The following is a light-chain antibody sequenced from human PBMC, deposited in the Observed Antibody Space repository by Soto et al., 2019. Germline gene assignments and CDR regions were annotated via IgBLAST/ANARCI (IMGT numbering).Light chain of an antibody. Sequence: DIQMTQSPSSLSASVADRVTITCRASQSIRRSLNWYQQKPGKAPKLLIYDASSLESGVPSRFSGSGSGTEFTLTISSLQPDDFATYYCQQYNTYSPERTFGQGTKVDIK. CDR1: QSIRRS. CDR2: DAS. CDR3: QQYNTYSPERT. V-gene: IGKV1-5*01. J-gene: IGKJ1*01.